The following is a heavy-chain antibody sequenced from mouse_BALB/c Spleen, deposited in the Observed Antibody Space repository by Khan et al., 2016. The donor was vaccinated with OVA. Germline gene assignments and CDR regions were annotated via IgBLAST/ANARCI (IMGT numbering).Heavy chain of an antibody. CDR1: GYTFINYW. V-gene: IGHV1-7*01. CDR3: ASRGLRWDFDY. CDR2: INPSTGYT. Sequence: VQLQQSGAELAKPGASVKMSCKASGYTFINYWILWVKQRPGQGLEWIGYINPSTGYTEYNQNFKDKATLTADKSSSTAYMQLSSLTSEISAVYYCASRGLRWDFDYWGQGTTLTVSS. J-gene: IGHJ2*01. D-gene: IGHD1-1*01.